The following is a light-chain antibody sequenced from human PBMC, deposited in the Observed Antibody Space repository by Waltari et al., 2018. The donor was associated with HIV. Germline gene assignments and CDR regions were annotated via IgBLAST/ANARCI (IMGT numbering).Light chain of an antibody. CDR3: QQYKSYPYT. Sequence: DIQMTQSPPALSASVGDRVPITCRASQTISGWLVWYQQKPGKAPKLLIYQASTLDTGVPSRFSGSRSGTEFTLTISSLQPDDFATYYCQQYKSYPYTFGQGTKLEIK. CDR1: QTISGW. CDR2: QAS. J-gene: IGKJ2*01. V-gene: IGKV1-5*03.